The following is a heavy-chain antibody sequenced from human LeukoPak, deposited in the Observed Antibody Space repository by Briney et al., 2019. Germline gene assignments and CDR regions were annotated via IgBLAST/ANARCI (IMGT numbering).Heavy chain of an antibody. CDR3: VREXXRNYGVXWFDP. CDR1: GGSISSSDYY. D-gene: IGHD4-17*01. V-gene: IGHV4-39*02. Sequence: SETLSLTXTVSGGSISSSDYYWAWIRQPPGKGLEWIGSINYSGSTYYNPSLKSRVTISVDTSKNQFSLKLSSVTAAGTAVYYCVREXXRNYGVXWFDPWGQGTLVTVSS. CDR2: INYSGST. J-gene: IGHJ5*02.